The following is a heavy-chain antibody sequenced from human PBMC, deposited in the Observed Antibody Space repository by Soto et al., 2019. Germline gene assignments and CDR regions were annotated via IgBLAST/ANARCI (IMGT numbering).Heavy chain of an antibody. Sequence: GGSLRLSCAACGFTFSSYGMHWVRQAPGKGLEWVAVISYDGSNKYYADSVKGRFTISRDNSKNTLYLQMNSLRAEDTAVYYCAKVGDFWSGYYTPYYYYGMDVWGQGTTVTVSS. CDR2: ISYDGSNK. J-gene: IGHJ6*02. D-gene: IGHD3-3*01. V-gene: IGHV3-30*18. CDR3: AKVGDFWSGYYTPYYYYGMDV. CDR1: GFTFSSYG.